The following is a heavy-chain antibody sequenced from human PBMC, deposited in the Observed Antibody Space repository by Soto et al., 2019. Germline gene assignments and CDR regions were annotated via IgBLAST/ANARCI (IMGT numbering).Heavy chain of an antibody. CDR1: GGTFNSYD. Sequence: QVQLVQSGAEVKKPGSSMKVSCKASGGTFNSYDINWVRQAPGQGLEWMGGIIPIVETPKYAQKFQGRVTITADESTNTVYMELSSLRSEDTAMYYCARLSRPNYYDTSGFFKDNWLAPWGQGTLVTVSS. V-gene: IGHV1-69*01. D-gene: IGHD3-22*01. CDR2: IIPIVETP. CDR3: ARLSRPNYYDTSGFFKDNWLAP. J-gene: IGHJ5*02.